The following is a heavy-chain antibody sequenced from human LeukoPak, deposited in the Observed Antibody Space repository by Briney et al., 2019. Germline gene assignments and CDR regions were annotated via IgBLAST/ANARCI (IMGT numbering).Heavy chain of an antibody. CDR2: IWYDGSNK. D-gene: IGHD2-15*01. CDR3: ARDSLSLLDY. J-gene: IGHJ4*02. Sequence: PGGSLRLSCAASGFTFRSYGMHWVGQAPGKGLDGVAVIWYDGSNKYYADSVKGRFTISRDNSKNTLYRQMNSLRAEDTAVYYCARDSLSLLDYWGQGTLVTVPS. CDR1: GFTFRSYG. V-gene: IGHV3-33*01.